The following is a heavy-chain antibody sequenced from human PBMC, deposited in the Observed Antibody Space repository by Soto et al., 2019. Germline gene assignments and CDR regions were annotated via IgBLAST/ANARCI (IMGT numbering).Heavy chain of an antibody. D-gene: IGHD1-26*01. CDR1: GGTFSSYT. J-gene: IGHJ4*02. Sequence: QVQLVQSGAEVKKPGSSVKVSCKASGGTFSSYTISWVRQAPGQGLEWMGRIIPILGIANYAQKFQGRVTITADKSTSTDYMELGSLSSEDTAVYYCASLGYSGSYYGYWGQGTLVTVSS. V-gene: IGHV1-69*02. CDR3: ASLGYSGSYYGY. CDR2: IIPILGIA.